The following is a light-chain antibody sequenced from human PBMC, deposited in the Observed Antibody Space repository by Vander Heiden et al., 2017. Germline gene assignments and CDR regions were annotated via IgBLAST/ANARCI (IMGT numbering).Light chain of an antibody. J-gene: IGLJ2*01. CDR3: AAWDDSLSGRV. CDR2: RNN. Sequence: QSVLTQPPSASGTPGQRVTTSCSGSSSNIGSNYVYWYQQLPGTPPKLLIYRNNQRPSGVPDRFSGSKSGTSASLAISGLRSEDEADYYCAAWDDSLSGRVFGGGTKLTVL. V-gene: IGLV1-47*01. CDR1: SSNIGSNY.